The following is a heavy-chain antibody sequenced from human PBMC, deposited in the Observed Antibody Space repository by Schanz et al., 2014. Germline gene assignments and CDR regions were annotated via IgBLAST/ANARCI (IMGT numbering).Heavy chain of an antibody. CDR3: AKYRGYYRVSGSYRELEY. D-gene: IGHD3-10*01. Sequence: EVQLLESGGGLVKPGGSLRLSCATSGLTFTSAWMSWVRQAPGKGLEWVSAISGGGGTTYYTDSVKGRFTISRDNSKNTLYLQMNSLRPEDTAVYYCAKYRGYYRVSGSYRELEYWGQGTLVTVSS. CDR1: GLTFTSAW. CDR2: ISGGGGTT. J-gene: IGHJ4*02. V-gene: IGHV3-23*01.